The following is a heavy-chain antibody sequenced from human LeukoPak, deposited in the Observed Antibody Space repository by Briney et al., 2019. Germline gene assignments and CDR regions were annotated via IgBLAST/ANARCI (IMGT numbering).Heavy chain of an antibody. J-gene: IGHJ4*02. D-gene: IGHD4-17*01. V-gene: IGHV3-53*01. CDR2: IYSGGST. CDR1: GFTVSSNY. Sequence: PGGSLRLSCAASGFTVSSNYMSWVRQAPGKGLEWVSVIYSGGSTYYADSVKGRFTISRDNSKNTLYLQMNSLRAEDTAVYYCANHDYGDYVAYWGQGTLVTVSS. CDR3: ANHDYGDYVAY.